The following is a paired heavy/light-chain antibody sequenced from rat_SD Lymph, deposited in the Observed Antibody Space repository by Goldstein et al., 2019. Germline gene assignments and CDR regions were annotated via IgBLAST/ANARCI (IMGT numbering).Heavy chain of an antibody. CDR2: ISSGSSYI. Sequence: EVQLVESGGGLVQPGRSLKLSCVASGFTFSNYGMNWIRQAPGKGLEWVAYISSGSSYIYYAETVKGRFTISRDNAKNTLYLQMTSLRSEDTALYYCARIRSGPFDYWGQGVMVTVSS. V-gene: IGHV5-34*01. CDR3: ARIRSGPFDY. J-gene: IGHJ2*01. D-gene: IGHD4-3*01. CDR1: GFTFSNYG.
Light chain of an antibody. CDR1: EDIYNG. Sequence: DIQMTQSPASLSASLGETVTIECRASEDIYNGLAWYQQKPGKSPQLLIYNANSLHTGVPSRFSGSGSGTQYSLKINSLQSEDVASYFCQQYYDYPWTFGGGTKLELK. J-gene: IGKJ1*01. V-gene: IGKV12S36*01. CDR3: QQYYDYPWT. CDR2: NAN.